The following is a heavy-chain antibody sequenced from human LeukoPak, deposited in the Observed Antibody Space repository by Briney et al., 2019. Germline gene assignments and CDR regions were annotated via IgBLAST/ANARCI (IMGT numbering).Heavy chain of an antibody. D-gene: IGHD3-3*01. CDR3: ARDAFGVDKSPL. Sequence: PSETLSLTCAVYGGSFSGYYWSWIRQPPGKGLEWIGEINHSGSTNYNPSLKSRVTISVDTSKNQFSLKLSSVTAADTAVYYCARDAFGVDKSPLWGQGTLVTVSS. CDR1: GGSFSGYY. J-gene: IGHJ4*02. CDR2: INHSGST. V-gene: IGHV4-34*01.